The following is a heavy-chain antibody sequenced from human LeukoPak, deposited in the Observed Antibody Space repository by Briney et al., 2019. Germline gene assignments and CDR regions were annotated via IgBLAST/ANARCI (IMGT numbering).Heavy chain of an antibody. D-gene: IGHD5-24*01. CDR3: ARQDGDGLYFFDY. V-gene: IGHV5-51*01. Sequence: GESLKISSKGSAYSFTSYWIAWVRQMPGQGLEWMGIIYPGDSDTRYSPSFQGQVTISADKSISTAYLQWSSLKASDTAMYYCARQDGDGLYFFDYWGQGTLVTVSS. CDR2: IYPGDSDT. J-gene: IGHJ4*02. CDR1: AYSFTSYW.